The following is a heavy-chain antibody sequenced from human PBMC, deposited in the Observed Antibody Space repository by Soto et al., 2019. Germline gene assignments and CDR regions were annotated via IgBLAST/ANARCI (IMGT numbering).Heavy chain of an antibody. Sequence: WWSLRLSCAASVFTFSSYGMHWVRQAPGKGLEWVAVISYDGSNKYYADSVKGRFTISRDNSKNTLYLQMNSLRAEDTAVYYCAKKGVAGRMRVDYFDYWGQGTLVTVSS. CDR1: VFTFSSYG. CDR2: ISYDGSNK. CDR3: AKKGVAGRMRVDYFDY. J-gene: IGHJ4*02. V-gene: IGHV3-30*18. D-gene: IGHD6-19*01.